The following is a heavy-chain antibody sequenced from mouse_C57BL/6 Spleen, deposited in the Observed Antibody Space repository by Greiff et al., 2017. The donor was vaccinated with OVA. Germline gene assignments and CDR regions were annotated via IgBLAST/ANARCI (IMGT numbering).Heavy chain of an antibody. V-gene: IGHV1-80*01. J-gene: IGHJ2*01. CDR3: ARFYYGNYFDY. Sequence: VQLVESGAELVKPGASVKISCKASGYAFSSYWMNWVKQRPGKGLEWIGQIYPGDGDTNYNGKFKGKATLTADKSSSTAYMQLSSLTSEDSAVYFCARFYYGNYFDYWGQGTTLTVSS. D-gene: IGHD2-1*01. CDR1: GYAFSSYW. CDR2: IYPGDGDT.